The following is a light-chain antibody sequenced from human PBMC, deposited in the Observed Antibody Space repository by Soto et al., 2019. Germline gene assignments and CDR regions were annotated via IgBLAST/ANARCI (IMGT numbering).Light chain of an antibody. CDR2: DAS. V-gene: IGKV3-11*01. J-gene: IGKJ5*01. CDR1: QSFRGL. Sequence: EVVLTQSPVTLSLSPGERATLSCRASQSFRGLLAWYQQKPGQAPRLLIYDASNRATGIPARFSGSVSGTDFTLTISSLETEDFAVYYCQQRSNWPSITFGQGTRLEIK. CDR3: QQRSNWPSIT.